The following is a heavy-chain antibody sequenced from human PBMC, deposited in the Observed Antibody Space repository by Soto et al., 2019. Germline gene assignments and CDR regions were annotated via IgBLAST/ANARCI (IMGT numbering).Heavy chain of an antibody. CDR2: ISSNGGST. D-gene: IGHD5-12*01. J-gene: IGHJ4*02. CDR1: GFTFSSYA. Sequence: TGGSLRLSCSASGFTFSSYAMHWVRQAPGKGLEYVSAISSNGGSTYYADSVKGRFTISRDNSKNTLYLQMSSLRAEDTAVYYCVKDLIMVATDLSGVFDYWGQGTLVTVSS. V-gene: IGHV3-64D*06. CDR3: VKDLIMVATDLSGVFDY.